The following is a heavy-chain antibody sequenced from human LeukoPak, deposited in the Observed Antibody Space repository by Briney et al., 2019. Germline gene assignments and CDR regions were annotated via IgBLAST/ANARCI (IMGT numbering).Heavy chain of an antibody. CDR1: GYTFTSYD. CDR3: ARGREHYRADYYYYMDV. V-gene: IGHV1-69*05. D-gene: IGHD1/OR15-1a*01. J-gene: IGHJ6*03. CDR2: IIPIFGTA. Sequence: SVKVSCKASGYTFTSYDINWVRQATGQGLEWMGGIIPIFGTANYAQTFQDRVTVTTDESTSTAYMELSSLRSDDTAVYYCARGREHYRADYYYYMDVWGKGTTVTVSS.